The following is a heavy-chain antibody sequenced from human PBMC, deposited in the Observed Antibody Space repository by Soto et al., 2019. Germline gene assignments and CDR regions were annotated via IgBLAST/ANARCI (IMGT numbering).Heavy chain of an antibody. CDR3: ARRRGSSGWKTNFDY. V-gene: IGHV3-74*01. CDR2: INSDGSST. Sequence: EVQLVESGGGLVQPGGSLRLSCAASGFTFSSYWMHWVRQAPGKGLVWVSRINSDGSSTSYADSVKGRFTISRDSAKNTLYLQMNSLRAEDTAVYYCARRRGSSGWKTNFDYWGQGTLVTVSS. CDR1: GFTFSSYW. D-gene: IGHD6-19*01. J-gene: IGHJ4*02.